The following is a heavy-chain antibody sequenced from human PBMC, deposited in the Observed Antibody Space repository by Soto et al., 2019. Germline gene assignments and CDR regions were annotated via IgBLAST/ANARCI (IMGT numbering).Heavy chain of an antibody. V-gene: IGHV5-10-1*01. Sequence: GESLKISCKGSGYTFTNFWISRVRQMPGKGLEWMGRIDPSDYYNNYSPSFQGHVTISVDKSISTAYLQWRSLKASDTAMYYCALDYEMLTGYYRGFDYWGQGTLVTVSS. J-gene: IGHJ4*02. D-gene: IGHD3-9*01. CDR1: GYTFTNFW. CDR3: ALDYEMLTGYYRGFDY. CDR2: IDPSDYYN.